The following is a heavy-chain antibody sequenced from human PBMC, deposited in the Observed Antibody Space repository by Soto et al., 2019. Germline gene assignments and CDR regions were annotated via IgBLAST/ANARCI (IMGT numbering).Heavy chain of an antibody. CDR2: IRSRPHNYAT. V-gene: IGHV3-73*02. J-gene: IGHJ4*02. CDR1: GLNFSGSA. CDR3: TTARDY. Sequence: EVQLVESGGGLVQLGGSLKLSCATSGLNFSGSAMHWARQASGKGLEWVGRIRSRPHNYATTYAASVEGRFTISRDNSKTTVYLQMNGLKTDDTAMYYCTTARDYWGRGTLVTVSS.